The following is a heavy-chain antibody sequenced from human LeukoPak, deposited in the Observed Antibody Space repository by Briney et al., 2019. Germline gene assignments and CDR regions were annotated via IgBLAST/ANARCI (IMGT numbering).Heavy chain of an antibody. CDR1: GGSISSGDYY. J-gene: IGHJ4*02. V-gene: IGHV4-30-4*08. D-gene: IGHD6-6*01. CDR2: IYNSGST. CDR3: ARDGGASSRNFDY. Sequence: SETLSLTCTVSGGSISSGDYYWNWIRQPPGKGLEWIGYIYNSGSTYYNPSLKSRVIISVDTSKNQFSLKLSSVTAADTAVYYCARDGGASSRNFDYWGQGTRVTVSS.